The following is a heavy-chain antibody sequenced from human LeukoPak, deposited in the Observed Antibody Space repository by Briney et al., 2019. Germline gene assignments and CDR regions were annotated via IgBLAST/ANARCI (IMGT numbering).Heavy chain of an antibody. CDR2: FSPSGST. J-gene: IGHJ4*02. CDR3: ARVGDYALKD. CDR1: GGSISRGDYH. D-gene: IGHD3-16*01. Sequence: SETLYLTCSVSGGSISRGDYHWAWIRQPPGKGLEWIGSFSPSGSTYYNPSLKSRVTISADTSKNQFSLRLSSVTAADTAVHYCARVGDYALKDWGQGTLVTVSS. V-gene: IGHV4-39*01.